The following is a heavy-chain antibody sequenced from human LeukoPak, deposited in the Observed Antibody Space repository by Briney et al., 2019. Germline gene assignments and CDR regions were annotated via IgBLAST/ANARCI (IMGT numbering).Heavy chain of an antibody. CDR2: IRYDASNT. CDR1: GFTFSTYG. CDR3: ASSGVVAATSVFDY. J-gene: IGHJ4*02. V-gene: IGHV3-30*02. D-gene: IGHD2-15*01. Sequence: GGSLRLSCAASGFTFSTYGIHWVRQAPGKGLEWVAFIRYDASNTYYADSVKGRFTISRDNSKNTLHLQMNSLRAEDTAVYYCASSGVVAATSVFDYWGQGTLVTVSS.